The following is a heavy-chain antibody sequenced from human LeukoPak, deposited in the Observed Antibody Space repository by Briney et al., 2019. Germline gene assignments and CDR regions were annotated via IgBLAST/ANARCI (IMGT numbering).Heavy chain of an antibody. Sequence: SETLSLTCIVSGDSISSYYWSWIRQSAGKGLEWIGRIYSTGSTFYNPSLKSRVTMSVDTSKNQFSLKLRSVTAADTAMYYCSRGRRSSSRPDAFDIWGQGTMVTVSS. D-gene: IGHD6-13*01. CDR2: IYSTGST. J-gene: IGHJ3*02. CDR3: SRGRRSSSRPDAFDI. CDR1: GDSISSYY. V-gene: IGHV4-4*07.